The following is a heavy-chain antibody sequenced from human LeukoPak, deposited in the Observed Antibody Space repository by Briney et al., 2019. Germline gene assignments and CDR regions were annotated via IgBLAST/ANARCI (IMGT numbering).Heavy chain of an antibody. CDR1: GGTFSSYA. CDR3: ARRGSGSYFSSAFYYYYYMDV. CDR2: IIPIFGTA. J-gene: IGHJ6*03. V-gene: IGHV1-69*06. D-gene: IGHD1-26*01. Sequence: SVKVSCKASGGTFSSYAISWVRQAPGQGLEWMGGIIPIFGTANYAQKFQGRVTITADKSTSTAYMELSSLRSEDTAVYYCARRGSGSYFSSAFYYYYYMDVWGKGTTVTVSS.